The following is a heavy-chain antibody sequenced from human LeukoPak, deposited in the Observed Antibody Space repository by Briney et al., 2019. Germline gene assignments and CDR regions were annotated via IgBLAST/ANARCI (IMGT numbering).Heavy chain of an antibody. V-gene: IGHV3-15*01. CDR1: GFTFSNAW. CDR2: IKSKTDGGTT. Sequence: GGSLRLSCAASGFTFSNAWMSWVRQAPGKGLEWVGRIKSKTDGGTTDYAALVKGRFTISRDDSKNTLYLQMNSLKTEDTAVYYCTTDPYYYDSSGYYYWGQGTLVTVSS. D-gene: IGHD3-22*01. CDR3: TTDPYYYDSSGYYY. J-gene: IGHJ4*02.